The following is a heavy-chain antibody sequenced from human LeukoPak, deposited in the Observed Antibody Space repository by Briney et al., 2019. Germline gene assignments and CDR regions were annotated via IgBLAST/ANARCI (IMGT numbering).Heavy chain of an antibody. CDR3: ASTNFWSGYPFDY. CDR2: IKQDGSEK. V-gene: IGHV3-7*01. Sequence: PGGSLRLSCAAYGFTFSGYWMSWVRQAPGKGLEWVANIKQDGSEKYYVDSVKGRFTISRDNAKNSLYLQMNSPRVEDTAVYYCASTNFWSGYPFDYWGQGTLVTVSS. CDR1: GFTFSGYW. J-gene: IGHJ4*02. D-gene: IGHD3-3*01.